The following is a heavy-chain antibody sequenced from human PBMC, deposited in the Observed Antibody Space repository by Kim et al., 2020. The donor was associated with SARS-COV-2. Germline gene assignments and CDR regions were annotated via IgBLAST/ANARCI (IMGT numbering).Heavy chain of an antibody. CDR1: GFTFSSYS. Sequence: GGSLRLSCAASGFTFSSYSMSWVRQAPGKGLEWVANIKQDGSEKYYVDSVKGRFTISRDNAKNSLYLQMNSLRAEDTAVYYCAREVFREGTAGYWGQGTLVTVSS. J-gene: IGHJ4*02. CDR2: IKQDGSEK. CDR3: AREVFREGTAGY. D-gene: IGHD3-10*02. V-gene: IGHV3-7*01.